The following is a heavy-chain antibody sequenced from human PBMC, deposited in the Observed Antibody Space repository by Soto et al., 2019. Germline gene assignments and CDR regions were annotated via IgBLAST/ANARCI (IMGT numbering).Heavy chain of an antibody. V-gene: IGHV4-31*03. CDR3: AREQLVSFHYYNGVDV. J-gene: IGHJ6*02. CDR2: IYYSGST. Sequence: SETLSLTCTVSGGSISSGGYYWSWIRQHPGKGLEWIGYIYYSGSTYYNPSLKSRVTISVDTSKNQFSLKLSSVTAADTAVYYCAREQLVSFHYYNGVDVWGQGTTVTVSS. CDR1: GGSISSGGYY. D-gene: IGHD6-6*01.